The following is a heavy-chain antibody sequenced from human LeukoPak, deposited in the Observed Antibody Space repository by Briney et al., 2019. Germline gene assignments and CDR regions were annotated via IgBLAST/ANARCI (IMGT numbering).Heavy chain of an antibody. Sequence: AVKVSCRASGGTFSSYAISWVRQAPGQGLEWMGRIIPIFGTANYAQKFQGRVTITTDESTSTAYMELSSLRSEDTAVYYCARDCSSTSCYAGYWGQGTLVTVSS. CDR1: GGTFSSYA. D-gene: IGHD2-2*01. CDR2: IIPIFGTA. J-gene: IGHJ4*02. V-gene: IGHV1-69*05. CDR3: ARDCSSTSCYAGY.